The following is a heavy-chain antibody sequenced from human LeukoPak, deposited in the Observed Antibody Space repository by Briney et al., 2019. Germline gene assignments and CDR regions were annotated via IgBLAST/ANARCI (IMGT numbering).Heavy chain of an antibody. CDR3: AREGFDSGYGGYAFDI. J-gene: IGHJ3*02. CDR2: IKQDGSEK. Sequence: GGSLRLSCAASGYTLRDYWMTWVRQAPGKGLEWVANIKQDGSEKYYVNSAKGRFTISRDNAKNSLYLQMNSLRAEDTAVYYCAREGFDSGYGGYAFDIWGQGTMVIVSS. D-gene: IGHD5-12*01. V-gene: IGHV3-7*03. CDR1: GYTLRDYW.